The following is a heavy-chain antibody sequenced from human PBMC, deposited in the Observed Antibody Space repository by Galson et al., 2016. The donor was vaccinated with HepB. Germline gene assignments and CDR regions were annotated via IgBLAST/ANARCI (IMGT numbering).Heavy chain of an antibody. J-gene: IGHJ4*02. Sequence: SLRLSCAASAFTFSTYGMHWVRQAPGKGLEWVAVISYDGSKKYYADSVKGRFTISRDNSKNTLYLQMNSLRTEDTAVYYCAKVPYYYGSGSYYFDYGGQGTLVTVSS. CDR3: AKVPYYYGSGSYYFDY. CDR1: AFTFSTYG. CDR2: ISYDGSKK. V-gene: IGHV3-30*18. D-gene: IGHD3-10*01.